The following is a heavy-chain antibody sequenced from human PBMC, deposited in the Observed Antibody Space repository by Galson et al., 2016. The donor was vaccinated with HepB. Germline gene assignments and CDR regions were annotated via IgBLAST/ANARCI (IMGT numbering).Heavy chain of an antibody. V-gene: IGHV1-2*02. Sequence: SVKASCKASGYDFFGFYIHWVRQAPGQGLEWMGCINANSGGTYYAQKFQGTVTMSRDTSLNTAHMELTRLTSDDAAVYYCAREGRNPVGSRGNWFDAWGQGTLATVSS. CDR3: AREGRNPVGSRGNWFDA. J-gene: IGHJ5*02. CDR2: INANSGGT. CDR1: GYDFFGFY. D-gene: IGHD3-10*01.